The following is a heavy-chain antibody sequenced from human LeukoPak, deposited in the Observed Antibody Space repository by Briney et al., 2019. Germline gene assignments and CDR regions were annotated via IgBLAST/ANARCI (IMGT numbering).Heavy chain of an antibody. CDR3: ARGRQNYGDYPY. V-gene: IGHV3-23*01. J-gene: IGHJ4*02. CDR2: SSGSGGST. CDR1: GFTFSSYA. Sequence: TGGSLRLSCAASGFTFSSYAMSWVRQAPGKGLEWVSDSSGSGGSTHYADSVKGRFTISRDNSKNTLYLQMNSLRAEDTAVYYCARGRQNYGDYPYWGQGTLVTVSS. D-gene: IGHD4-17*01.